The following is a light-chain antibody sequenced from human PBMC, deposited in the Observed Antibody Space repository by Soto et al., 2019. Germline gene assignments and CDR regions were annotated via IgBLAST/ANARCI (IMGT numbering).Light chain of an antibody. J-gene: IGKJ4*01. CDR3: QQLNSYLSLT. CDR1: QGISSY. CDR2: AAS. V-gene: IGKV1-9*01. Sequence: DIQLTQSPSFLSASVGDRVTITCGASQGISSYLAWYQQKPGKAPKLLIYAASTLQSGVPSRFSGSGSGTEFTLTISSLQPEDFATYYCQQLNSYLSLTFGGGTKVDIK.